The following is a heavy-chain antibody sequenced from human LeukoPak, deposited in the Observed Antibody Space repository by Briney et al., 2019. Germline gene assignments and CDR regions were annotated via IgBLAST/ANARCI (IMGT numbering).Heavy chain of an antibody. CDR1: GGSISSSNW. CDR2: IYHSGST. CDR3: ARLLTTAKGAFDI. V-gene: IGHV4-4*02. J-gene: IGHJ3*02. D-gene: IGHD1-14*01. Sequence: PSETLSLTCAASGGSISSSNWWSWVRQPPGKGLEWIGEIYHSGSTNYNPSLKSRVTISVDKSKNQFSLKLSSVTAADTAVYYCARLLTTAKGAFDIWGQGTMVTVSS.